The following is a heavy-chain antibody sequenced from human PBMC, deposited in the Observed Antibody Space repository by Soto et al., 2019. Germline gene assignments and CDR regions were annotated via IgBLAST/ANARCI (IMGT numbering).Heavy chain of an antibody. V-gene: IGHV5-51*01. CDR2: IYPQRSDV. Sequence: GESLKISCKGSGYTFTNYWIGWVRQMPGKGPEWMGIIYPQRSDVRYSPSFLGQVTISADRSITTAYLQWSGLKASDTAMYYCARVLYSADSDPTRPFDFWGRGTLVTVSS. J-gene: IGHJ4*02. CDR3: ARVLYSADSDPTRPFDF. CDR1: GYTFTNYW. D-gene: IGHD3-16*01.